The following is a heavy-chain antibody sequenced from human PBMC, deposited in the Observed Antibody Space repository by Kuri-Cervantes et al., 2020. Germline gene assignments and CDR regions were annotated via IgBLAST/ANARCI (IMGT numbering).Heavy chain of an antibody. CDR1: GFTFNSYW. CDR2: IKQDGSEK. CDR3: ARVRTGYFYHYYMDV. V-gene: IGHV3-7*04. Sequence: GESLKISCAASGFTFNSYWMNWVRQAPGKGLEWVANIKQDGSEKYYVDSVKGRFTIPRDNAKNSLYLQMNSLRAEDTAVYYCARVRTGYFYHYYMDVWGKGTTVTVSS. J-gene: IGHJ6*03. D-gene: IGHD6-13*01.